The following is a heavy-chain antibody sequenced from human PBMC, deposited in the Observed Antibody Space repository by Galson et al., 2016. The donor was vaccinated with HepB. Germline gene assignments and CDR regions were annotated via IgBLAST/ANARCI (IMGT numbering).Heavy chain of an antibody. CDR2: ISSEGRTI. CDR1: GFLFSDYY. V-gene: IGHV3-11*01. CDR3: ARIEGGSSYGPFDY. J-gene: IGHJ4*02. D-gene: IGHD5-18*01. Sequence: SLRLSCAASGFLFSDYYMSWIRQAPGTGLEWISYISSEGRTIHYADSVKGRFTIYRDNAKNSLSLQMNSLRAEDSAVYYCARIEGGSSYGPFDYWGQGILVTVSS.